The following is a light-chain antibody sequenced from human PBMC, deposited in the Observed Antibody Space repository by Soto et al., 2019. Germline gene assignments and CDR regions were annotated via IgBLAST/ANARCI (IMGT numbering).Light chain of an antibody. V-gene: IGKV2-28*01. J-gene: IGKJ1*01. CDR2: LGS. CDR1: QSLLHDNGYNY. Sequence: DIVMTQSPLSLPVTPGEPASISCRSSQSLLHDNGYNYLDWYLQRPGQSPQLLIYLGSHRASGVPDRFSGSGSGTDFTLKISGVEAEDVGVYYCMQALPPPWTFGQGTKVEIK. CDR3: MQALPPPWT.